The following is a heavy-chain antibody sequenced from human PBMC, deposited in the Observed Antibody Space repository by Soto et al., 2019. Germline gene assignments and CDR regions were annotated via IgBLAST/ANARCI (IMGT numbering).Heavy chain of an antibody. CDR1: GGSISSGGYY. CDR3: ATRITVFGLLIPPFDP. Sequence: SETLSLTCTVSGGSISSGGYYWSWIRQHPGKGLEWIVYIYYSGSTYYNPSLKSRVTMSVDTSKNQFSLRLSSVTAADTAIYYCATRITVFGLLIPPFDPWGQGTQVTVSS. J-gene: IGHJ5*02. D-gene: IGHD3-3*01. V-gene: IGHV4-31*03. CDR2: IYYSGST.